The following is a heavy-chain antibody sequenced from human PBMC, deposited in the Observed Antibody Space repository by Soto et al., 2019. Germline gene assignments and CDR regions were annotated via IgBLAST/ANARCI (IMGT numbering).Heavy chain of an antibody. CDR3: ARAPQLVAPAATGFDS. CDR2: ISASTLTT. CDR1: GFPFSTYS. V-gene: IGHV3-48*02. D-gene: IGHD2-2*01. Sequence: EVELVESGGGLVQPGGSLRLSCAASGFPFSTYSMSWVRQAPGKGLEWISYISASTLTTFYADSVKGRFTISRDTAQNSLYLQMNSLRDEDTGVYYCARAPQLVAPAATGFDSWGQGTLVTVSS. J-gene: IGHJ4*02.